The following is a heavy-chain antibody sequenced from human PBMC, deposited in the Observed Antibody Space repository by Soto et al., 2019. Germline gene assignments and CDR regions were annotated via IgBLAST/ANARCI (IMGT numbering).Heavy chain of an antibody. V-gene: IGHV4-59*01. J-gene: IGHJ4*02. D-gene: IGHD4-17*01. Sequence: SETLSLTCTVSGGSISSYYWSWIRQPPGKGLEWIGYIYYSGSTNYNPSLKSRVTISVDTSKNQFSLKLSPVTAADTAVYYCAREGHDYGDYFDYWGQGTLVTVSS. CDR3: AREGHDYGDYFDY. CDR2: IYYSGST. CDR1: GGSISSYY.